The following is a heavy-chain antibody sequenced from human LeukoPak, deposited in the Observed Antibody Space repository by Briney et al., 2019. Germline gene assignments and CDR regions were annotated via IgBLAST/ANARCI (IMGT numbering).Heavy chain of an antibody. CDR1: GGSFSGYY. V-gene: IGHV4-34*01. CDR3: ARGYISGYFDY. CDR2: INHSGST. D-gene: IGHD6-19*01. J-gene: IGHJ4*02. Sequence: SETLSLTCAVYGGSFSGYYWSWIRKPPGKGLEWIGEINHSGSTNYNPSLKSRVTISVDTSKNQFSLKLSSVTAADTAVYYCARGYISGYFDYWGQGTLVTVSS.